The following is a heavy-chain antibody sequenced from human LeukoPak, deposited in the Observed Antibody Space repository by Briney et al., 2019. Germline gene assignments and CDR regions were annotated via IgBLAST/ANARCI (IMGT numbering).Heavy chain of an antibody. J-gene: IGHJ4*02. CDR3: ARTSRLTMVRGVGRPFDY. CDR2: IYYSGST. Sequence: SQTLSLTCTVSGCSISSGGYYWRWIRQHPGKGLEWIAYIYYSGSTYYNPSLKSRVTISVDTSKNQFSLKLSSVTAADTAVYYCARTSRLTMVRGVGRPFDYWGQGTLVTVSS. V-gene: IGHV4-31*03. D-gene: IGHD3-10*01. CDR1: GCSISSGGYY.